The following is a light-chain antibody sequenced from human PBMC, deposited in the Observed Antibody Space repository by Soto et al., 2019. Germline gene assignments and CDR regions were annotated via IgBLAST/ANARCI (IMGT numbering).Light chain of an antibody. J-gene: IGLJ1*01. CDR3: GSWDSSLSAYV. Sequence: QSGLTQPPSVSAAPGQKVTISCSGSSSNIGGNSVSWYQQLPGTAPKLLIYDDNKRPSGIPDRFSGSKSGTSATLGITRFQTGDEADYYCGSWDSSLSAYVFGTGTKVTVL. CDR1: SSNIGGNS. CDR2: DDN. V-gene: IGLV1-51*01.